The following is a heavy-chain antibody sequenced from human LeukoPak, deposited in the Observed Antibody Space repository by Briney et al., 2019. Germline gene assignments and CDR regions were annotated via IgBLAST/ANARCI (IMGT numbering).Heavy chain of an antibody. D-gene: IGHD3-22*01. J-gene: IGHJ4*02. Sequence: PGGSLRLSCAASGFTFRSYAMNWVRQAPGKGLEWVSSIGSSGDYIHFADSLKGRFTISRDNAKNSLYLQMNSLRAEDTAVYYCARGWTYYYDSSGSYFPFDYWGQGTLVTVSS. CDR1: GFTFRSYA. V-gene: IGHV3-21*01. CDR2: IGSSGDYI. CDR3: ARGWTYYYDSSGSYFPFDY.